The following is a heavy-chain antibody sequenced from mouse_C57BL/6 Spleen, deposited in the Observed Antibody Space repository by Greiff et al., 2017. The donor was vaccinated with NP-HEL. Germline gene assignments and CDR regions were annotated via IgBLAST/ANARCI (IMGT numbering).Heavy chain of an antibody. CDR2: IDPSDSYT. V-gene: IGHV1-50*01. Sequence: VQLQQPGAELVKPGASVKLSCKASGYTFTSYWMQWVKQRPGQGLEWIGEIDPSDSYTNYNQKFKGQATLTVDTSSSTAYMQLSSLTSEDSAVYYCLNWVFDYWGQGTTLTVSS. J-gene: IGHJ2*01. CDR3: LNWVFDY. D-gene: IGHD4-1*01. CDR1: GYTFTSYW.